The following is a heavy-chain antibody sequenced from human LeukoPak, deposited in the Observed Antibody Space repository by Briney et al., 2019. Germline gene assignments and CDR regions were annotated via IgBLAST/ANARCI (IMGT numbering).Heavy chain of an antibody. V-gene: IGHV3-30*18. CDR1: GFTFSSFA. J-gene: IGHJ4*02. D-gene: IGHD6-19*01. CDR2: ISYDGSNE. CDR3: AKSYSGGWYAVDH. Sequence: PGGSLRLSCAPSGFTFSSFAMYWVRQAPGKGLEWVAVISYDGSNEYYAGSVKGRFTISRDNPKNTLYLQMNSLRVEDTAVYYCAKSYSGGWYAVDHWGQGTLVTVSS.